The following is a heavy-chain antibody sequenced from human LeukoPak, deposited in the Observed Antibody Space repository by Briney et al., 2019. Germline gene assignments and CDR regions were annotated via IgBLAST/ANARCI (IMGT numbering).Heavy chain of an antibody. V-gene: IGHV1-2*02. J-gene: IGHJ4*02. Sequence: ASVKVPCKASGYXFTGHYIHWVRQAPGQGREWMGLINPNNGGTNYAQKFQGRVTMTRDTSISTAYMELSRLRSDDTAVYYCARGYALYSGRYIDFDYWGQGTLVTVSS. CDR2: INPNNGGT. CDR3: ARGYALYSGRYIDFDY. CDR1: GYXFTGHY. D-gene: IGHD1-26*01.